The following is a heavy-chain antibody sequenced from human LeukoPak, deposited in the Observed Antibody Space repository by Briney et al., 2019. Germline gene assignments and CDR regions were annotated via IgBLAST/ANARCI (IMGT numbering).Heavy chain of an antibody. CDR1: GFTFSSYS. Sequence: GGSLRLSCAASGFTFSSYSMNWIRQAPGKGLEWVSAISGSGGSTYYADSVKGRFTISRDNSKNTLYLQMNSLRAEDTAVYYCAKVPEGSYFDYWGQGTLVTVSS. CDR2: ISGSGGST. J-gene: IGHJ4*02. D-gene: IGHD3-10*01. CDR3: AKVPEGSYFDY. V-gene: IGHV3-23*01.